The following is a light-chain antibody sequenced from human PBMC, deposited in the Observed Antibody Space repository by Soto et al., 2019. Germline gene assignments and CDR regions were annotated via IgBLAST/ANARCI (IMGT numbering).Light chain of an antibody. Sequence: QSVLTQPASVSGSPGHSITISCTGSGSDIGAYNYVSWYQQHPGKAPKLLIHGVTRRPSGVSSRFSASKSAYTASLTISGLQAEDEAHYYCSSFTTIYFYVFGPRTKVTVL. CDR1: GSDIGAYNY. V-gene: IGLV2-14*01. J-gene: IGLJ1*01. CDR2: GVT. CDR3: SSFTTIYFYV.